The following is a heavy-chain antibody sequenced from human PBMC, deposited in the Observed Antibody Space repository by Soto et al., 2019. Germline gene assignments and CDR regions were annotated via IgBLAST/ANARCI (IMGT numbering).Heavy chain of an antibody. V-gene: IGHV3-23*01. Sequence: PGGSLRLSCAASGFTFSSYAMSWVRQAPGKGLEWVSAISGSGGSTYYADSVKGRFTISRDNSKNTLYLQMNSLRAEDTAVYYCAKDGLLWFGELSPIDYWGQGTLVTVSS. D-gene: IGHD3-10*01. CDR3: AKDGLLWFGELSPIDY. CDR1: GFTFSSYA. CDR2: ISGSGGST. J-gene: IGHJ4*02.